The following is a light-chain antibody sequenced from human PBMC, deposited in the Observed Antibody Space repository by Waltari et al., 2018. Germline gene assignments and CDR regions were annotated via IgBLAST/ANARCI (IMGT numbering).Light chain of an antibody. Sequence: QSVLTQPPSVSGAPGQRVTISCTGSNSHIGSGYDVHWYQQLPGTAPKLLIYANINRPSGVPDRFSGSKSGASASLAITGLQAGDEADYYCQSYDSSLSGSLFGGGTRLTVL. V-gene: IGLV1-40*01. CDR1: NSHIGSGYD. J-gene: IGLJ2*01. CDR3: QSYDSSLSGSL. CDR2: ANI.